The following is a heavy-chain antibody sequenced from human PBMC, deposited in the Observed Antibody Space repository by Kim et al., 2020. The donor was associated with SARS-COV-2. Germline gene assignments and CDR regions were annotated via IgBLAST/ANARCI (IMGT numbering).Heavy chain of an antibody. D-gene: IGHD3-10*01. CDR2: INGGNGNT. CDR1: GYTFTTYV. V-gene: IGHV1-3*01. Sequence: ASVKVSCKASGYTFTTYVMHWVRQAPGQRLEWMGRINGGNGNTKYSQNFQDRVIITRDTSATTAYMELSSLRSEDTAVYYCARGSITRLGAYWGQGTLVTVSS. J-gene: IGHJ4*02. CDR3: ARGSITRLGAY.